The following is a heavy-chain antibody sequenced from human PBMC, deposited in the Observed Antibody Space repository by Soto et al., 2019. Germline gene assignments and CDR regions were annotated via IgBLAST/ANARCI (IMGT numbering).Heavy chain of an antibody. CDR1: GFTFTNYA. CDR3: AKDAVSGDGIWLLDS. J-gene: IGHJ4*02. CDR2: LLRSGSTT. Sequence: PAGSLRLSCAASGFTFTNYAMTWARQAPGKGLEWVSSLLRSGSTTYYADSVKGRFTISSDISANSLYLQMDSLRAEDTAVYYCAKDAVSGDGIWLLDSWGQGTVVTVSS. V-gene: IGHV3-23*01. D-gene: IGHD4-17*01.